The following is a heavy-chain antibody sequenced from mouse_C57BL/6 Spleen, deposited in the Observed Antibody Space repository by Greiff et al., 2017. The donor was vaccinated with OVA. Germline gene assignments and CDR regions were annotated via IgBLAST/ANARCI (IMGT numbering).Heavy chain of an antibody. J-gene: IGHJ3*01. CDR2: IYPSDSET. CDR1: GYTFTSYW. V-gene: IGHV1-61*01. CDR3: ARSGYDFVSWFAY. Sequence: AQLQPPGAELVRPGSSVKLSCKASGYTFTSYWMDWVTQRPGQGLEWIGNIYPSDSETHYNQKFKDKATLTVDKSSSTAYMQLSSLTSEDSAVYYWARSGYDFVSWFAYWGQGTLVTVSA. D-gene: IGHD2-4*01.